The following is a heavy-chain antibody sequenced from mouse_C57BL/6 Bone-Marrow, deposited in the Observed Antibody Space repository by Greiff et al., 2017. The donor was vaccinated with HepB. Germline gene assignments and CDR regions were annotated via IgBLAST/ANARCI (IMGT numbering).Heavy chain of an antibody. CDR2: ISGGGGNT. D-gene: IGHD1-1*01. Sequence: EVKVVESGGGLVKPGGSLKLSCEASGFTFSSYTMYWVRQTPEKRLEWVATISGGGGNTYYPDSVKGLFTISRDNAKNTLYLQMSSLSSEDTALYYCARQIYGSSYEFADWGKGTLVTVSA. CDR3: ARQIYGSSYEFAD. V-gene: IGHV5-9*01. CDR1: GFTFSSYT. J-gene: IGHJ3*01.